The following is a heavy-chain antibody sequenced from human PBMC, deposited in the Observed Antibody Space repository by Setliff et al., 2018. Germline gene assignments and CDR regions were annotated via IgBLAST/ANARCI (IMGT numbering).Heavy chain of an antibody. D-gene: IGHD1-26*01. Sequence: GGSLRLSCAASGFTFSSYGMHWVRQAPGKGLEWVAVIWYDGSIKYYADSVKGRFTISGDNSKNTLYLQMNSRKAEDTAVYYCARSLVGATTGIDYWGQGTLVTVS. CDR3: ARSLVGATTGIDY. CDR2: IWYDGSIK. CDR1: GFTFSSYG. V-gene: IGHV3-33*01. J-gene: IGHJ4*02.